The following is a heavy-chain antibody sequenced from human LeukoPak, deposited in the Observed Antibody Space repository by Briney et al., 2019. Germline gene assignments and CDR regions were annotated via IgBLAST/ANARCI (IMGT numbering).Heavy chain of an antibody. J-gene: IGHJ4*02. V-gene: IGHV3-30*02. Sequence: PGGSLRLSCAASGFTFSGYGMHWVRQAPGKGLEWVTFIRYDGSNHNYADSVKGRFTISRDNFKNTLYQQMNSLRPEDTALYYCAKDLAWGFDYWGQGTLVTVSS. CDR1: GFTFSGYG. CDR2: IRYDGSNH. CDR3: AKDLAWGFDY. D-gene: IGHD7-27*01.